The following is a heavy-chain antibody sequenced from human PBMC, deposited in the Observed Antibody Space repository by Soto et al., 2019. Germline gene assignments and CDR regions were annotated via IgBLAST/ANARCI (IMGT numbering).Heavy chain of an antibody. Sequence: SVKVSCKASGGTFSSYAISWVRQAPGQGLEWMGGIIPIFGTANYAQKFQGRVTITADESTSTAYMELSSLGSEDTAVYYCARDSYASSSGYYSPYYFDYWGQGTLVTVSS. CDR2: IIPIFGTA. CDR1: GGTFSSYA. CDR3: ARDSYASSSGYYSPYYFDY. J-gene: IGHJ4*02. D-gene: IGHD3-22*01. V-gene: IGHV1-69*13.